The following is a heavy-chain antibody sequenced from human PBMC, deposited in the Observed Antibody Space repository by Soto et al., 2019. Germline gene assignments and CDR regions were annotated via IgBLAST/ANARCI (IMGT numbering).Heavy chain of an antibody. D-gene: IGHD3-10*01. J-gene: IGHJ4*02. CDR1: GGSISSGDYY. Sequence: QVQLQESGPGLVKPSQTLSLTCTVSGGSISSGDYYWSWIRQPPGKGLGWIGYIYYSGSTYYNPHLHRRVTLSVDTSKPQFSLKLSSVPAADTPVYYCARFYGSGSTPFDYWGQGTLVTVSS. V-gene: IGHV4-30-4*01. CDR3: ARFYGSGSTPFDY. CDR2: IYYSGST.